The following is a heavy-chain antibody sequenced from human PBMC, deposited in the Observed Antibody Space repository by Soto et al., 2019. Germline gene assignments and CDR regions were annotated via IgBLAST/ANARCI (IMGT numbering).Heavy chain of an antibody. CDR3: ARNIEMANDAFDI. CDR2: IYYSGST. CDR1: GGSISSSSYY. Sequence: PSETLSLTCTVSGGSISSSSYYWGWIRQPPGKGLEWIGSIYYSGSTYYNPSLKSRVTISVDTSKNQFSLKLSSVTAADTAVYYCARNIEMANDAFDIWGQGTMVTVSS. J-gene: IGHJ3*02. V-gene: IGHV4-39*01. D-gene: IGHD5-12*01.